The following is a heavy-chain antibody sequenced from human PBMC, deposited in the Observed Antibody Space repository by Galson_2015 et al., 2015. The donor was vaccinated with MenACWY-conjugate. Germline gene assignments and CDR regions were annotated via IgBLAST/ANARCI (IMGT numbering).Heavy chain of an antibody. J-gene: IGHJ2*01. CDR1: GYTFTSYT. CDR3: ARPYYDILTGYSKGHWYFDL. Sequence: SCKASGYTFTSYTMHWVRQAPGQRLEWMGWINADNDNTKYSQKFQGRVTITVDTSASTAYMELSSLRSEDTAVYYCARPYYDILTGYSKGHWYFDLWGRGTLVTVSS. D-gene: IGHD3-9*01. V-gene: IGHV1-3*01. CDR2: INADNDNT.